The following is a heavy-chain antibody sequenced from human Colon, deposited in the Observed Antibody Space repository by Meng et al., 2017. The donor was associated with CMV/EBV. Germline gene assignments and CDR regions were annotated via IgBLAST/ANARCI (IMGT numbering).Heavy chain of an antibody. CDR3: ARGGYESGKYLVLDY. CDR2: IHDSEGT. V-gene: IGHV4-59*01. CDR1: DDSISSYY. D-gene: IGHD2-2*01. Sequence: VQRRESAPGRVKPSWTLSLTCTVSDDSISSYYWTWIRQPPGKGLEWIGYIHDSEGTKYKPSLKSRVTISLDMSKSQFSLKLSSVTAADTAVYYCARGGYESGKYLVLDYWGQGALVTVSS. J-gene: IGHJ4*02.